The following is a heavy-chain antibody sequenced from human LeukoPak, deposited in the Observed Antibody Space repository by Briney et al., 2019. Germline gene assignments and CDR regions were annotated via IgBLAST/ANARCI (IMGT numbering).Heavy chain of an antibody. CDR1: GDTFSSYA. V-gene: IGHV1-18*01. D-gene: IGHD6-19*01. CDR2: ISAYNGNT. Sequence: GASVKVSCKASGDTFSSYAISWVRQAPGQGLEWMGWISAYNGNTNYAQKLQGRVTMTTDTSTSTAYMELRSLRSDDTAVYYCARSGAYSSGWYPFDYWGQGTLVTVSS. J-gene: IGHJ4*02. CDR3: ARSGAYSSGWYPFDY.